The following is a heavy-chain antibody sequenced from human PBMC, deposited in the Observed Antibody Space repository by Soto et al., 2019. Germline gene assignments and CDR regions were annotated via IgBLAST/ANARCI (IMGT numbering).Heavy chain of an antibody. D-gene: IGHD2-21*01. CDR3: ANGDTTDPLHF. CDR1: GFTFSRYG. J-gene: IGHJ4*02. CDR2: IWYDGSSK. V-gene: IGHV3-33*06. Sequence: QVQVVESGGGVVQPGRSLRLSCAASGFTFSRYGMHWVRQAPGKGPEWVAVIWYDGSSKYYADSVKGRFTISRDNSKNTLYLQMNSLRVEDTALYYCANGDTTDPLHFWGQGTLVTVSS.